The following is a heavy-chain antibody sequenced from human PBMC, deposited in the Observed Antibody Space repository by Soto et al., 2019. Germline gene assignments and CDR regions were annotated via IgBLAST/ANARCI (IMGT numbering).Heavy chain of an antibody. J-gene: IGHJ4*02. CDR1: GFTFSGYG. CDR3: ASKRDGYSYFDY. D-gene: IGHD5-18*01. CDR2: ISYDGSNK. V-gene: IGHV3-30*03. Sequence: GGSLRLSCAASGFTFSGYGMHWVRQAPGKGLEWVAVISYDGSNKYYADSVKGRFTISRDNAKNSLYLQMNSLRDEDTAVYYCASKRDGYSYFDYWGQGTLVTVSS.